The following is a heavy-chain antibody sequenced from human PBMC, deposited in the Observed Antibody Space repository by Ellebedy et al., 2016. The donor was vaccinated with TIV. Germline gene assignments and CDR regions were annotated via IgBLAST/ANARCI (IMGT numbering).Heavy chain of an antibody. D-gene: IGHD3-10*01. V-gene: IGHV4-4*02. J-gene: IGHJ6*02. CDR2: IYHSGST. Sequence: SETLSLXCAVSGGSISSSNWWSWVRQPPGKGLEWIGEIYHSGSTNYNPSLKSRVTISVDKSKNQFSLKLSSVTAADTAVYYCARDRKEVITMVRGAPISTDYYYYYGMDVWGQGTTVTVSS. CDR1: GGSISSSNW. CDR3: ARDRKEVITMVRGAPISTDYYYYYGMDV.